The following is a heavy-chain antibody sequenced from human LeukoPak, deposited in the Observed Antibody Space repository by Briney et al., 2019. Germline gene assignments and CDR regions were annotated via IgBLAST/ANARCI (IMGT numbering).Heavy chain of an antibody. D-gene: IGHD4-23*01. V-gene: IGHV1-2*02. CDR2: INPSSGGT. Sequence: ASVKGSCEASGYTFTADYMQWVRQAPGQGLEWMGWINPSSGGTKYAQKFQGRVTMTRDTSISSAYMELSGLGSDDTAVYYCAGALGDYGGNLVYYFDYWGKGTMVTVSS. CDR3: AGALGDYGGNLVYYFDY. J-gene: IGHJ4*02. CDR1: GYTFTADY.